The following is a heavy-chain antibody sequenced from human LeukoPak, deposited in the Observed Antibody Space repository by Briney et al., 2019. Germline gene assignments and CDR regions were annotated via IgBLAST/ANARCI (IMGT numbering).Heavy chain of an antibody. CDR2: ISYDGSNK. D-gene: IGHD3-22*01. V-gene: IGHV3-30*18. CDR3: AKGKYYYDSGGYPDY. Sequence: PGGSLRLSCAASGFTFSSYGMHWVRQAPGKGLEWVAVISYDGSNKYYADSVKGRFTISRDNSKNTLYLQMNSLRAEDTAVYYCAKGKYYYDSGGYPDYWGQGTLVTVSS. J-gene: IGHJ4*02. CDR1: GFTFSSYG.